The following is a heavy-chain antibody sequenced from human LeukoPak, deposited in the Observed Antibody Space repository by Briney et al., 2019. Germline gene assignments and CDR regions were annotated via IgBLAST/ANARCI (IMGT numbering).Heavy chain of an antibody. CDR2: IHTSGST. Sequence: SETLSLTCAVSGGSISSYYWSWIRQPAGKGLEWIGRIHTSGSTNYNPSLKSRATMSVDTSKNQFSLKLSSVTAADTAVYYCARDRYYYDSSGNSSFDYWGQGTLVTVSS. CDR3: ARDRYYYDSSGNSSFDY. CDR1: GGSISSYY. J-gene: IGHJ4*02. D-gene: IGHD3-22*01. V-gene: IGHV4-4*07.